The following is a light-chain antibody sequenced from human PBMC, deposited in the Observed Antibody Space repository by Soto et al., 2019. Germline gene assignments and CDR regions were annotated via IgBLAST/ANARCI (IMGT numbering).Light chain of an antibody. J-gene: IGKJ3*01. CDR1: QSLLHSNGYTY. Sequence: DIVMTQSPLSLPVTPGEPASISCRSSQSLLHSNGYTYLDWYLQKPGQSPQLLIYLRSNRASGVPDRFSGSGSGTDFTLKISRVESEDVGVYYCMQASQSSYTFGPGTRVDIK. V-gene: IGKV2-28*01. CDR2: LRS. CDR3: MQASQSSYT.